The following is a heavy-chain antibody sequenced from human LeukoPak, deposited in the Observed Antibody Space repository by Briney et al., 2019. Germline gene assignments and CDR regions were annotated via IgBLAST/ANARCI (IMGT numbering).Heavy chain of an antibody. CDR1: GFTFSSYW. J-gene: IGHJ4*02. Sequence: GGSLRLSCAASGFTFSSYWMNWVRQAPGTGLEWVANINQDGSTKYYLDSVKGRFTISRDNAKNTLYLQMNSLRAEDTAVYYCAKVTDYGGNSGYFDHWGQGTLVTVSS. D-gene: IGHD4-23*01. CDR2: INQDGSTK. V-gene: IGHV3-7*03. CDR3: AKVTDYGGNSGYFDH.